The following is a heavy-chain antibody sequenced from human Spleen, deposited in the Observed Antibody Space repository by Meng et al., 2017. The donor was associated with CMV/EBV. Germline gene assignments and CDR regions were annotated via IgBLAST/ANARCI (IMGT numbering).Heavy chain of an antibody. D-gene: IGHD3-22*01. Sequence: ASVKVSCKASGYTFTNYDINWVRQATGQGLEWMGWMNPNSGNTGYAQKFQGRVSITRNTSIGTAYMELSSLRSEDTAVYYCARARYYYDGSGRDYFDSWGQGALVTVS. V-gene: IGHV1-8*02. J-gene: IGHJ4*02. CDR1: GYTFTNYD. CDR3: ARARYYYDGSGRDYFDS. CDR2: MNPNSGNT.